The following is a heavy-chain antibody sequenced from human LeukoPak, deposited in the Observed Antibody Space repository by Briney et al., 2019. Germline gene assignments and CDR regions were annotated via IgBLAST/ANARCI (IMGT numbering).Heavy chain of an antibody. CDR1: GFTFSSYS. J-gene: IGHJ4*02. D-gene: IGHD3-22*01. CDR3: ARDQEYYYDSSGY. V-gene: IGHV3-21*01. Sequence: NPGGSLRLSCAASGFTFSSYSMNWVRQAPGKGLEWVSSISSSSSYIYYADSVKGRFTISRDNAKNSLYLQMNSLRAEDTAVYYCARDQEYYYDSSGYWGQGTLVTVSS. CDR2: ISSSSSYI.